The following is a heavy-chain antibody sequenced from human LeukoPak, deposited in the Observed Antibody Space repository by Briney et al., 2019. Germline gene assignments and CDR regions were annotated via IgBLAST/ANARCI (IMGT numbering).Heavy chain of an antibody. J-gene: IGHJ4*02. CDR1: GYTFTGYY. Sequence: GASVKVSCKASGYTFTGYYMHWVRQAPGQPPPWMRWINPNTGHTNYAQKFQGRVTMTRDTSTSTAYMELTRLRSDDTAVYYCARATIDWNYDYWGQGTLVTVSS. D-gene: IGHD1-7*01. CDR3: ARATIDWNYDY. V-gene: IGHV1-2*02. CDR2: INPNTGHT.